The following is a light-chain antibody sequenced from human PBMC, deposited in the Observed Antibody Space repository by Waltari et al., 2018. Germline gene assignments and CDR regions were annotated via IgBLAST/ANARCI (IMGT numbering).Light chain of an antibody. V-gene: IGLV1-40*01. CDR2: GNS. CDR1: SSNIGAGYD. CDR3: QSYDSSLSGRVV. Sequence: QSVLTQPPPVSGAPGQRVTIPCTGRSSNIGAGYDVHWSQQLPATAPKLLIYGNSNRPSGVPDRFSGSKAGTAASLAITGLQAEDEADYYCQSYDSSLSGRVVFGGGTKLTVL. J-gene: IGLJ2*01.